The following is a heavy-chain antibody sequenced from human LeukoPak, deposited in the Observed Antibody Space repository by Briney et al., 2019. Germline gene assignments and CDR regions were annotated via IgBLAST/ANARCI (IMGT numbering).Heavy chain of an antibody. CDR2: IDYRGST. J-gene: IGHJ4*02. CDR1: GGSISSYY. D-gene: IGHD3-10*01. CDR3: ARRPNGSLDY. V-gene: IGHV4-39*01. Sequence: PSETLSLTCTVSGGSISSYYWSWIRQPPGKGLEWIANIDYRGSTYYNPSLKTRVTISVDTSKNQFSLKLNSVTAADTAVYFCARRPNGSLDYWGQGILVTVSS.